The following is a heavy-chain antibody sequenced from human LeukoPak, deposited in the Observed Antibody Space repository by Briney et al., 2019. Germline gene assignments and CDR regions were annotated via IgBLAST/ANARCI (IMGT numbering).Heavy chain of an antibody. D-gene: IGHD3-16*02. CDR1: GYSISSGYY. V-gene: IGHV4-38-2*01. CDR3: ARLSYTGDWFDP. CDR2: IYHSGST. Sequence: SETLSLTCAVSGYSISSGYYWGWIRQPPGKGLEWIGSIYHSGSTYYNPSLKSRVTISVDTSKNQFSLKLSSVAAADTAVYYCARLSYTGDWFDPWGQGTLVTVSS. J-gene: IGHJ5*02.